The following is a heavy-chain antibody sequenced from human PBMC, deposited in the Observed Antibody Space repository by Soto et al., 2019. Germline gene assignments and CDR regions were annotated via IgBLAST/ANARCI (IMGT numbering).Heavy chain of an antibody. CDR1: GFTFSSYG. D-gene: IGHD5-18*01. Sequence: QVQLVESGGGVVQPGRSLRLSCAASGFTFSSYGMHWVRQAPGKGLEWVAVISYDGSNKYYADAVKGRFTISRDNSKNTLNLQMNSMGAEDTTVYHCAKGYRYSVCDYWGQGTLVTVSS. CDR3: AKGYRYSVCDY. J-gene: IGHJ4*02. V-gene: IGHV3-30*18. CDR2: ISYDGSNK.